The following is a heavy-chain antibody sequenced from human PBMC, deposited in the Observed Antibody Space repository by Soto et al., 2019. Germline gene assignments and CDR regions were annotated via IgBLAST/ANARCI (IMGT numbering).Heavy chain of an antibody. Sequence: PGGSLRLSCAASGFTFTSYGMHWVRQAPGKGLEWVAGIWYDGNSKYYEDSVKGRFTISRDNSKNTLYLEMNSLRGDDTAVYYCARENYYETSGLDYWGQGTLVTVSS. CDR1: GFTFTSYG. D-gene: IGHD3-22*01. V-gene: IGHV3-33*01. CDR2: IWYDGNSK. J-gene: IGHJ4*02. CDR3: ARENYYETSGLDY.